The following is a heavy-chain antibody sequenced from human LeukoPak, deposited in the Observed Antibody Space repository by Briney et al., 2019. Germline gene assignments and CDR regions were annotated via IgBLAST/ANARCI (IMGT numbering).Heavy chain of an antibody. V-gene: IGHV3-74*01. J-gene: IGHJ3*02. CDR1: GFTFSSYW. Sequence: GGSLRLSCAASGFTFSSYWMHWVRQAPGKGLVWVSRINSDGSSTSYADSVRGRFSISRDNAKNTLYLQINSLRAEDTAVYYCARSRRIQLNGWDEEGAFDIWGQGTMVTVSS. CDR2: INSDGSST. CDR3: ARSRRIQLNGWDEEGAFDI. D-gene: IGHD5-18*01.